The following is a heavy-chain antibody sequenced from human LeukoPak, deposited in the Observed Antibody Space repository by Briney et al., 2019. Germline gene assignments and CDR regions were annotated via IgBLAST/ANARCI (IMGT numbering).Heavy chain of an antibody. D-gene: IGHD3-22*01. CDR3: ARGRGYDSSGYHEVPLGY. Sequence: QPGGSQRLSCAASGFIFSSYAMSWVRQAPGRGLEWVAGISGSGGSPNYADSVKGRFTISRDNSKNTLYLQMNSLRAEDTAVYYCARGRGYDSSGYHEVPLGYWGQGTLVTVSS. CDR2: ISGSGGSP. V-gene: IGHV3-23*01. J-gene: IGHJ4*02. CDR1: GFIFSSYA.